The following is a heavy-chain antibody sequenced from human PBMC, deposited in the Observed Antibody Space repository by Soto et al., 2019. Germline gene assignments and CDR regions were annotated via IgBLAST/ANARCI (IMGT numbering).Heavy chain of an antibody. D-gene: IGHD3-9*01. CDR1: GGSISSISYY. J-gene: IGHJ4*02. Sequence: SETLSLTCTVSGGSISSISYYWGWIRQPPGKGVELVGSIYYSGSTYYNPSLKSRVTISVDTSKNQFSLKLSSVTAADTAVYYCASLGTYYDILTGYSYSSAVDXWGQGTLVTVSX. CDR3: ASLGTYYDILTGYSYSSAVDX. V-gene: IGHV4-39*01. CDR2: IYYSGST.